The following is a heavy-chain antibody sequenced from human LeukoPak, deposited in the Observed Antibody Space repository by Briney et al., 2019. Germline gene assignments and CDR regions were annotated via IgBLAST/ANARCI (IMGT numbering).Heavy chain of an antibody. CDR2: ISGSGGST. Sequence: GGSLRLSCAASGFTFSSYAMSWVRQAPGKGLEWVSTISGSGGSTYYADSVKGRFTISRDNSKNTLYLQMNSLRAEDTAVYYCAKSIRYYYGSGSYFDYWGQGTLVTVSS. CDR1: GFTFSSYA. J-gene: IGHJ4*02. D-gene: IGHD3-10*01. V-gene: IGHV3-23*01. CDR3: AKSIRYYYGSGSYFDY.